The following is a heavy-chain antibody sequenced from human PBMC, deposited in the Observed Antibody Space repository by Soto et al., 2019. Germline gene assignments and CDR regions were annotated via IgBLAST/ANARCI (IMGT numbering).Heavy chain of an antibody. CDR1: GFTFSSYA. CDR3: AKRRGAGGHFDY. V-gene: IGHV3-23*01. D-gene: IGHD2-15*01. CDR2: VSIGGST. J-gene: IGHJ4*02. Sequence: GGSLRLSCAASGFTFSSYAMGWVRQGPGKGLEWVAVVSIGGSTHYADSVRGRFTISRDNSKNTLSLQMNSLTAEDTAVYFCAKRRGAGGHFDYWGQGALVAVSS.